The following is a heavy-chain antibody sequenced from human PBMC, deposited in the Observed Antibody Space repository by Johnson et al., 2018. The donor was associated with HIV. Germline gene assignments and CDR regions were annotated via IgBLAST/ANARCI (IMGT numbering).Heavy chain of an antibody. J-gene: IGHJ3*02. D-gene: IGHD3-10*01. CDR1: GFTFSSYA. Sequence: VQLVESGGGLVQPGRSLRLSCAASGFTFSSYAMHWVRQAPGKGLEWVSVIYSGGSTYYADSVKGRFTISRDSSKNTVYLQMNSLRAEDTAIYYCARADGSGSYFGFEIWGQGTMVTVSS. CDR2: IYSGGST. CDR3: ARADGSGSYFGFEI. V-gene: IGHV3-66*01.